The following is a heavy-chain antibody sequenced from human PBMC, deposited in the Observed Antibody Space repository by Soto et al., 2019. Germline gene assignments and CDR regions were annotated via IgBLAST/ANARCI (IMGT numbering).Heavy chain of an antibody. CDR3: VRRGDDYSLDY. CDR1: GYSFITHW. J-gene: IGHJ4*02. Sequence: EVQLVQSGAEVKKPGESLKISCKGSGYSFITHWIAWVRQMPGRGLEWMGIIYPGDSDTRYSPSFLGQVTISADKSLNTVYLQWSSLKASDAATYFCVRRGDDYSLDYWGQGTLVIVSS. CDR2: IYPGDSDT. D-gene: IGHD4-4*01. V-gene: IGHV5-51*01.